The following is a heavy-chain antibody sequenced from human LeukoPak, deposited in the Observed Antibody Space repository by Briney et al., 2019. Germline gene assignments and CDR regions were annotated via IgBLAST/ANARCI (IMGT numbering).Heavy chain of an antibody. J-gene: IGHJ4*02. Sequence: PGRPLRLSCAASGFTFSSYGMHWVRQAPGKGLEWMAVISYDGSNKYYADSVKGRFTISRDNSKNTLFLQMNSLRADDTAVYFCAKQAGWGAYFSFLPFDFWGRGTLVTVSS. CDR2: ISYDGSNK. CDR3: AKQAGWGAYFSFLPFDF. D-gene: IGHD3-3*01. CDR1: GFTFSSYG. V-gene: IGHV3-30*18.